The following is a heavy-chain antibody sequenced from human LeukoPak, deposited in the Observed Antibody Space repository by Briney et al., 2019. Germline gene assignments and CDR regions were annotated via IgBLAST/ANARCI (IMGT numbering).Heavy chain of an antibody. Sequence: AGGSLRLSCAASGFTFSNYVMIWVRQAPGKGLEWASIIGTSGGDIHYADSVKGRFSISRDNSKNTLSLQMNSLRVDDTAVYYCARDPNWGSGYWGQGTLVTVSS. V-gene: IGHV3-23*01. CDR1: GFTFSNYV. J-gene: IGHJ4*02. D-gene: IGHD7-27*01. CDR3: ARDPNWGSGY. CDR2: IGTSGGDI.